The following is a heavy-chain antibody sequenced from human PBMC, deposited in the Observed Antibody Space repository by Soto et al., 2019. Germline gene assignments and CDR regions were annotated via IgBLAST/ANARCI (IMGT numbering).Heavy chain of an antibody. J-gene: IGHJ6*02. D-gene: IGHD4-17*01. CDR1: GFTCISYA. CDR3: AKDRGTGSGTTVTLRGFYYYYGMDV. Sequence: VGSLRHSCTASGFTCISYAMSWVRQAPGKGLEWVSAISGSGGSTYYADSVKGRFTISRDNSKNTLYLQMNSLRAEDTAVYYCAKDRGTGSGTTVTLRGFYYYYGMDVWGQGTTVTVSS. CDR2: ISGSGGST. V-gene: IGHV3-23*01.